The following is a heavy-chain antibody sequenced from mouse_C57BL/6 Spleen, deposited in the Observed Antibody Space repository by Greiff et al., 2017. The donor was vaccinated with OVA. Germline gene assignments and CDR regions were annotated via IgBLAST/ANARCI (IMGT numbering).Heavy chain of an antibody. CDR2: ISYDGSN. CDR1: GYSITSGYY. J-gene: IGHJ2*01. D-gene: IGHD4-1*01. Sequence: ESGPGLVKPSQSLSLTCSVTGYSITSGYYWNWIRQFPGNKLEWMGYISYDGSNNYNPSLKNRISITRDTSKNQFFLKLNSVTTEDTATYYCARDELGRRYFDYWGQGTTLTVSS. CDR3: ARDELGRRYFDY. V-gene: IGHV3-6*01.